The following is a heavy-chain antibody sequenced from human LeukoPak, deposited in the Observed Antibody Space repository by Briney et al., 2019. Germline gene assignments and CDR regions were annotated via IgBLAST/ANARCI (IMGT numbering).Heavy chain of an antibody. D-gene: IGHD3-10*01. CDR3: ARENYASGSYGDY. CDR2: ISSSSSTI. V-gene: IGHV3-48*01. J-gene: IGHJ4*02. CDR1: GFTFSSYS. Sequence: GGSLRLSCATSGFTFSSYSMNWVRQAPGKGLEWVSYISSSSSTIYYTDSVKGRFTISRDNAKNSLYLQMNSLRAEDTAVYYCARENYASGSYGDYWGQGTLVTVSS.